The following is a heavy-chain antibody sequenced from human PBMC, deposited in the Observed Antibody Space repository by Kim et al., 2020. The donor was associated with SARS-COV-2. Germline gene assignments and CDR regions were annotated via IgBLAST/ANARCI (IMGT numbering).Heavy chain of an antibody. V-gene: IGHV1-18*01. CDR3: ARDHSGRWIQLWFPSY. D-gene: IGHD5-18*01. CDR2: ISAYNGNT. CDR1: GYTFTSYG. J-gene: IGHJ4*02. Sequence: ASVKVSCKASGYTFTSYGISWVRQAPGQGLEWMGWISAYNGNTNYAQKLQGRVTMTTDTSTSTAYMELRSLRSDDTAVYYCARDHSGRWIQLWFPSYWGQGTLVTVSS.